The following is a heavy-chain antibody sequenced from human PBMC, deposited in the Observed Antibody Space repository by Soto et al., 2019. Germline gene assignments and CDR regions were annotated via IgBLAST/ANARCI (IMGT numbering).Heavy chain of an antibody. V-gene: IGHV5-51*01. J-gene: IGHJ6*02. D-gene: IGHD6-19*01. CDR1: GYSFTSYW. CDR2: IYPGDSDT. Sequence: PGESLKISCKGSGYSFTSYWIGWVRQMPGKGLEWMGIIYPGDSDTRYSPSFQGQVTISADKSISTAYLQWSSLKASDTAMYYWARRRSSGSPNYDYYGMDVWGQGTTVTVSS. CDR3: ARRRSSGSPNYDYYGMDV.